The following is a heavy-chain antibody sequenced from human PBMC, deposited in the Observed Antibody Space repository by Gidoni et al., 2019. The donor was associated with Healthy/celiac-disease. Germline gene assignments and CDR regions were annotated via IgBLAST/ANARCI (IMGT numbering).Heavy chain of an antibody. D-gene: IGHD3-10*01. CDR3: ARIRYYGSGSYYTFDY. J-gene: IGHJ4*02. V-gene: IGHV2-26*01. Sequence: QVTLKDSGPVLLKPTETLTVTCTVTGFPLSNAIMGMSWLRQPPRKDLEWLAHIFSNDEKSYSTSLKSRLTISKDTSKSQVVLTMTNMDPVDTATYYCARIRYYGSGSYYTFDYWGQGTLVTVSS. CDR2: IFSNDEK. CDR1: GFPLSNAIMG.